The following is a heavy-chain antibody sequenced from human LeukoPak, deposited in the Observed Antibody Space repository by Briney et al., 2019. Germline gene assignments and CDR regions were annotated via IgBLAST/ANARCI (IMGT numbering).Heavy chain of an antibody. Sequence: ASVKVSCKASGYTFTSYDINWVRQATGQGLEWTGWMNPNSGNTGYAQKFRGRVTMTRNTSISTAYMELSSLRSEDTAVYYCARGDYYGSGKPNDYWGQGTLVTVSS. CDR1: GYTFTSYD. D-gene: IGHD3-10*01. CDR3: ARGDYYGSGKPNDY. CDR2: MNPNSGNT. J-gene: IGHJ4*02. V-gene: IGHV1-8*01.